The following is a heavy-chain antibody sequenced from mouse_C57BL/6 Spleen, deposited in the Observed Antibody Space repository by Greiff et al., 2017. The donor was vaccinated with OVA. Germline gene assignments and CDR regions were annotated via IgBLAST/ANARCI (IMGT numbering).Heavy chain of an antibody. CDR2: INPSTGGT. CDR1: GYSFTGYY. Sequence: EVQLQQSGPELVKPGASVKISCKASGYSFTGYYMNWVKQSPEKSLEWIGEINPSTGGTTYNQKFKAKATLTVDKSSSTAYMQLKSLTSEDSAVYYCARYTTVVPRMDYWGQGTTLTVSS. D-gene: IGHD1-1*01. V-gene: IGHV1-42*01. J-gene: IGHJ2*01. CDR3: ARYTTVVPRMDY.